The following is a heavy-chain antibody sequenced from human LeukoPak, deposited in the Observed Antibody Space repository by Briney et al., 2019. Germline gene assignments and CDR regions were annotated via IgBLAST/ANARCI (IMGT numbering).Heavy chain of an antibody. CDR2: IIPIFGTA. D-gene: IGHD4-23*01. J-gene: IGHJ6*03. V-gene: IGHV1-69*13. Sequence: ASVKVSCKASGGTFSSYAISWVRQAPGQGLEWMGGIIPIFGTANYAQKFQSRVTITADESTSTAYMELSSLRSEDTAVYYCARDEVYGGNPRDYYYYMDVWGKGTTVTVSS. CDR3: ARDEVYGGNPRDYYYYMDV. CDR1: GGTFSSYA.